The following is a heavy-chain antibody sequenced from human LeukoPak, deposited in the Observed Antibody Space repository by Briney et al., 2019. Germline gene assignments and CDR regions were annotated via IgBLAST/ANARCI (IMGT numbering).Heavy chain of an antibody. CDR2: IIPIFGTA. D-gene: IGHD2-2*01. Sequence: SVKVSCKASGGTFSSYAISWVRQAPGQGLEWMGGIIPIFGTANYAQKFQGRVTITADESTSTAYMELSSLRSDDTAVYYCANGCSSTSSPFDHWGQGTLVTVSS. J-gene: IGHJ4*02. V-gene: IGHV1-69*13. CDR1: GGTFSSYA. CDR3: ANGCSSTSSPFDH.